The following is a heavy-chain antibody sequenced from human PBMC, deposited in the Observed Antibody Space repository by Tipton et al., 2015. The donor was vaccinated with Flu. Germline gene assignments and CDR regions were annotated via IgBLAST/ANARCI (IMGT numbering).Heavy chain of an antibody. CDR1: GYTFTGYY. Sequence: QLVQSGAEVKKPGDSVKVSCKASGYTFTGYYMHWVRQAPGQGLEWMGWINPNSGGTNYAQKFQGRVTMTRDTSISTAYMELSRLRSDATAVYYCARGRVRPDPYYYGMDVWGQGTTVTVSS. CDR3: ARGRVRPDPYYYGMDV. CDR2: INPNSGGT. D-gene: IGHD4/OR15-4a*01. J-gene: IGHJ6*02. V-gene: IGHV1-2*02.